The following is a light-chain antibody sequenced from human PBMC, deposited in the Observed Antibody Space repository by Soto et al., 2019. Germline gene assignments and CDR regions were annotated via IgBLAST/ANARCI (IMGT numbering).Light chain of an antibody. J-gene: IGKJ4*01. V-gene: IGKV1-5*01. CDR2: DAS. Sequence: DIQMTQSPSTLSASVGDRVTITCRASQSISNWLAWYQQKAGKVPKLLIYDASTLASGVPSRFSGSGSGTEFTLTISSLQPDDFATYYCQQFNNYPLTFGGGTKVDIK. CDR3: QQFNNYPLT. CDR1: QSISNW.